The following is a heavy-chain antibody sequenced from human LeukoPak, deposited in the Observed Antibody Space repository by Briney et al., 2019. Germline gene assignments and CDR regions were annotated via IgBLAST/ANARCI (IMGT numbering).Heavy chain of an antibody. V-gene: IGHV4-39*01. D-gene: IGHD6-19*01. J-gene: IGHJ4*02. CDR2: IYYSGST. CDR3: ARGEVSSGWYGGGYY. CDR1: GGSISSSSYY. Sequence: PSETLSLTCTVSGGSISSSSYYWGWIRQPPGKGLEWIGSIYYSGSTYYNPSLKSRVTTSVDTSKNQFSLKLSSVTAADTAVYYCARGEVSSGWYGGGYYWGQGTLVTVSS.